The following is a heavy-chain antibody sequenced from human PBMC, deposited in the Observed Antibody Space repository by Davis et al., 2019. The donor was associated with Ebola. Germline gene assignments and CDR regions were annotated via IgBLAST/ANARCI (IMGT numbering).Heavy chain of an antibody. CDR3: ARDSDDYSFDY. CDR2: ISISSAFI. CDR1: GFTFSTYT. V-gene: IGHV3-21*01. J-gene: IGHJ4*02. D-gene: IGHD4-11*01. Sequence: GESLKISCAASGFTFSTYTMTWVRQAPGKGLEWVSSISISSAFIYYADSVKGRFTVSRDNAKSSLSLQMNSLRAEDTAVYYCARDSDDYSFDYWGQGTLVTVSS.